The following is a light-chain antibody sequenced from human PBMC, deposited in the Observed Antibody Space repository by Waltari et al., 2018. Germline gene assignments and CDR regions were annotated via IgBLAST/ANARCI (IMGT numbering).Light chain of an antibody. Sequence: QSALTQPASVSGSPGQSITISCIGTSSDVGVYNYVSWYQQHPGKPPKLMSYDVSNRPSGFSSRFSGSKSGNTASLTISGLQAEDEADYYCSSYSSSTTPLIFGGGTKLTVL. V-gene: IGLV2-14*03. CDR2: DVS. J-gene: IGLJ2*01. CDR1: SSDVGVYNY. CDR3: SSYSSSTTPLI.